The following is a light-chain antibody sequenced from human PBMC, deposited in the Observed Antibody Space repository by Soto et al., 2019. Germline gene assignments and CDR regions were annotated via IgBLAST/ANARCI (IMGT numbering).Light chain of an antibody. V-gene: IGKV1-5*03. CDR3: QQYNSYSSIT. CDR1: QSIDSW. CDR2: KAS. Sequence: DVQMTQSPSTLSASVGDRVTITCRASQSIDSWLAWYQQKPGKAPNLLIYKASTLETGVPSRFSGSGSGKEFTLTISSLQSDDFATYYCQQYNSYSSITFGQGTRLEIK. J-gene: IGKJ5*01.